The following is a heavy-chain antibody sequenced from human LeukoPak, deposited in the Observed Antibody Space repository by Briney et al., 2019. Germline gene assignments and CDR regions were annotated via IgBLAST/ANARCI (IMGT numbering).Heavy chain of an antibody. CDR1: GYTFTGYY. V-gene: IGHV1-2*02. CDR3: ARAASYIVVVPAAMDFQH. J-gene: IGHJ1*01. D-gene: IGHD2-2*01. Sequence: ASVKVSCKASGYTFTGYYMHWVRQAPGQGLEWMGWINPNSGGTNYAQKFQGRVTMTRDTSISTAYMELSRLRSDDTAVYYCARAASYIVVVPAAMDFQHWGQGTLVTVSS. CDR2: INPNSGGT.